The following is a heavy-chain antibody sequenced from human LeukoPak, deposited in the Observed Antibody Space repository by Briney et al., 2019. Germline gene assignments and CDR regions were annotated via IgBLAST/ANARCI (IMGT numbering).Heavy chain of an antibody. V-gene: IGHV4-39*01. D-gene: IGHD3-10*02. CDR1: GGSIRSSSYY. J-gene: IGHJ4*02. CDR2: IYYSGST. Sequence: SETLSLTCTVSGGSIRSSSYYWGWIRQPPGKGLEWIGNIYYSGSTYFNPSLQSRVTMSVDPSKNQFSLKLSSVTAADTAVYYCARLLYFYVEGNFFDSWGQGTLVTVSS. CDR3: ARLLYFYVEGNFFDS.